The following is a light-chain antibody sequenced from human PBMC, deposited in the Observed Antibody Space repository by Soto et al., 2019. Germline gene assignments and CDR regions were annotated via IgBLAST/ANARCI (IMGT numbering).Light chain of an antibody. CDR2: GAS. J-gene: IGKJ3*01. CDR1: QSVSSSY. V-gene: IGKV3-20*01. CDR3: QQYGSSWEVT. Sequence: EIVLTQSPGTLSLSPGERATLSCRASQSVSSSYLAWYQQKPGQAPRLLIYGASSRATGIPDRFSGSGSGTDFTLTISRLEPEDFAVYYCQQYGSSWEVTFGPGTKVHIK.